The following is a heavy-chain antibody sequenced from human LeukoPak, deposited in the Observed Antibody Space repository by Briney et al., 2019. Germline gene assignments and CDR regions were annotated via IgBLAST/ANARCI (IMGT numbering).Heavy chain of an antibody. D-gene: IGHD6-19*01. V-gene: IGHV4-59*01. Sequence: PSETLSLTCTVSGGSISSYYWSWIRQPPGKGLEWIGYIYYSGSTNYNPSLKSRVTISVDTSKNQFSLKLSSVTAADTAVYYCARSDSGRYEYWGQGTLVTVSS. CDR2: IYYSGST. J-gene: IGHJ4*02. CDR1: GGSISSYY. CDR3: ARSDSGRYEY.